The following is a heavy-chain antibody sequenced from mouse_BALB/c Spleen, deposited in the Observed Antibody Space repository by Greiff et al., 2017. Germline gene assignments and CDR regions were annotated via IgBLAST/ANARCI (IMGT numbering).Heavy chain of an antibody. V-gene: IGHV5-17*02. CDR1: GFTFSSFG. J-gene: IGHJ2*01. D-gene: IGHD2-3*01. CDR3: ARGGYSYFDY. Sequence: VQLVESGGGLVQPGGSRKLSCAASGFTFSSFGMHWVRQAPEKGLEWVAYISSGSSTIYYADTVKGRFTISRDNPKNTLFLQMTSLRSEDTAVYYCARGGYSYFDYWGQGTTLTVSS. CDR2: ISSGSSTI.